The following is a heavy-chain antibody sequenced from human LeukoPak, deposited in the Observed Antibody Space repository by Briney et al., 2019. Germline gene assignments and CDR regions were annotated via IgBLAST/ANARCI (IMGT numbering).Heavy chain of an antibody. V-gene: IGHV4-59*08. CDR1: GGSISSYY. J-gene: IGHJ4*02. CDR2: IYYSGST. D-gene: IGHD6-13*01. Sequence: SETLPLTCTVSGGSISSYYWSWIRQPPGKGLEWIGYIYYSGSTNYNPSLKSRVTISVDTSKNQFSLKLSSVTAADTAVYYCARMYSSSWYEYFDYWGQGTLVTVSS. CDR3: ARMYSSSWYEYFDY.